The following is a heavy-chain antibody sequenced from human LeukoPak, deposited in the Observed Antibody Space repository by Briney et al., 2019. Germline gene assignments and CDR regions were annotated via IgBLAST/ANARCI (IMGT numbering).Heavy chain of an antibody. J-gene: IGHJ4*02. CDR2: IYTSGST. CDR3: ARALAPSIAARPGDY. V-gene: IGHV4-61*02. D-gene: IGHD6-6*01. CDR1: GGSISSGNYY. Sequence: SQTLSLTCTVSGGSISSGNYYWSWIRQPAGKGLEWIGRIYTSGSTNYNPSLNSRVTISIDMSENQFSLKLSSVTAADTAVYYCARALAPSIAARPGDYWGQGTLVTVSS.